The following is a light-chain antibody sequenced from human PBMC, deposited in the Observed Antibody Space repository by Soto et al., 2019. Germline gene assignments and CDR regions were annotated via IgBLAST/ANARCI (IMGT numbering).Light chain of an antibody. CDR2: AAS. CDR1: QSISSY. Sequence: DIPMTQSPSSLSASVGDIVTITCRASQSISSYLNWYQQKPGKAPKLLIYAASSLQSGVPSRFSGSGSGTDFTLTISSLQPDDFASYYCQQSYSTPYSVGQGTKLEIK. V-gene: IGKV1-39*01. CDR3: QQSYSTPYS. J-gene: IGKJ2*01.